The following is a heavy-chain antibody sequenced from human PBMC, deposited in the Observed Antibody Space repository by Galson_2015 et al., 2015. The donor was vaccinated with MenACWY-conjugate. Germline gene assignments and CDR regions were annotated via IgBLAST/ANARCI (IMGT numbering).Heavy chain of an antibody. V-gene: IGHV1-3*01. D-gene: IGHD2-2*02. J-gene: IGHJ6*02. CDR1: GYTFTSYA. CDR3: AREREGAGYQLLYRRYYYYYGMDV. CDR2: INAGNGNT. Sequence: SVKVSCKASGYTFTSYAMHWVRQAPGQRLEWMGWINAGNGNTKYSQKFQGRVTITRDTSASTAYMELSSLRSEDTAVYYCAREREGAGYQLLYRRYYYYYGMDVWGQGTTVTVSS.